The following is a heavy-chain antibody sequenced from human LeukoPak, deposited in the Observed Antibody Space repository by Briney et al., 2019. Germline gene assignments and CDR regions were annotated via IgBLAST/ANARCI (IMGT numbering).Heavy chain of an antibody. V-gene: IGHV1-3*01. CDR1: GGTFSSYA. CDR2: INAGNGNR. Sequence: GASVKVSCKASGGTFSSYAISWVRQAPGQGLEWMGWINAGNGNRKYSQKFQDRVTIIREPSATTAYMELNSLTSEDTAVYYCARVSDDSGWNFDYWGQGTLVTVSS. D-gene: IGHD6-19*01. CDR3: ARVSDDSGWNFDY. J-gene: IGHJ4*02.